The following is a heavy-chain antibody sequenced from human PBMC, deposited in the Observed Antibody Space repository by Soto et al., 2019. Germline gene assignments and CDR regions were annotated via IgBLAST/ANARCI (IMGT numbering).Heavy chain of an antibody. CDR1: GYTFTRYD. J-gene: IGHJ6*02. V-gene: IGHV1-8*01. Sequence: ASVKVSCKASGYTFTRYDINWGRQATGPGLEWMGWMNPNSGNTGYAQKFQGRVTMTRNTSISTAYMELSSLRSEDTAVYYCASRSVTTNRYYYYYGMDVWGQGTTVTVSS. CDR3: ASRSVTTNRYYYYYGMDV. D-gene: IGHD4-17*01. CDR2: MNPNSGNT.